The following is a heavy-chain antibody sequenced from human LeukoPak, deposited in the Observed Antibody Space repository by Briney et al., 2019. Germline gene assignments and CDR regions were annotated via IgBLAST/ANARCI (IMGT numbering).Heavy chain of an antibody. V-gene: IGHV3-21*06. Sequence: GGSLRLSCAASGFTFSSYSMNWVRQAPGKGLEWVSSITTSSDYIYYADSVKGRFTISRDNAKNSLYLQMNSLRAEDTAVYYCARDLSSSAPYYYYGMDVWGQGTTVTVSS. CDR3: ARDLSSSAPYYYYGMDV. J-gene: IGHJ6*02. D-gene: IGHD6-13*01. CDR1: GFTFSSYS. CDR2: ITTSSDYI.